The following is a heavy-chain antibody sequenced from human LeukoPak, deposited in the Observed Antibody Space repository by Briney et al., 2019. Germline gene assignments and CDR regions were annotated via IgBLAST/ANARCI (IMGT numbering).Heavy chain of an antibody. CDR1: GGSMRTYY. CDR3: ARAECGSDCYYVDY. D-gene: IGHD2-21*01. CDR2: IYTSGTT. J-gene: IGHJ4*02. Sequence: SETLSLTCTVSGGSMRTYYWSWIRQPAGKGLEWIGRIYTSGTTNYNPSLKSRVTMSVDTSKNQFSLKLSSVTAADTAVYYCARAECGSDCYYVDYWGQGTLVTVSS. V-gene: IGHV4-4*07.